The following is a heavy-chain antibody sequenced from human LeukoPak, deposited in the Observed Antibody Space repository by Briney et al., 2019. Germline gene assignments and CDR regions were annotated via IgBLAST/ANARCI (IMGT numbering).Heavy chain of an antibody. J-gene: IGHJ4*02. D-gene: IGHD4-17*01. V-gene: IGHV1-2*04. CDR1: GYTFTGYY. CDR3: ARGPPSPTVTTSWDFDY. Sequence: ASVKVSCKASGYTFTGYYMHWMRQAPGQGLEWMGWINPNSGGTNYAQKFQGWVTMTRDTSISTAYMELSRLRSDDTAVYYCARGPPSPTVTTSWDFDYWGQGTLVTVSS. CDR2: INPNSGGT.